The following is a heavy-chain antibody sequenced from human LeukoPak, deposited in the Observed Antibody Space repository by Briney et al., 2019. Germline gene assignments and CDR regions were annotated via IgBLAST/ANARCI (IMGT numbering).Heavy chain of an antibody. CDR1: GFTFSTYA. D-gene: IGHD3-10*01. Sequence: GGSLRLSCAASGFTFSTYAMHWVRQAPGKGLEWVALISNDGFKKYYPDSVEGRSIISRDNSKNTLFLQMNSLRAEDTAVYYCAPSPNYGSGTSGNWGQGTLVTVSS. J-gene: IGHJ4*02. CDR2: ISNDGFKK. V-gene: IGHV3-30*03. CDR3: APSPNYGSGTSGN.